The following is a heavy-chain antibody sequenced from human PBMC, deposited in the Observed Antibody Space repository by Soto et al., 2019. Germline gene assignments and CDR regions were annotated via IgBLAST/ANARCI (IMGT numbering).Heavy chain of an antibody. J-gene: IGHJ3*02. CDR2: IHYSGST. Sequence: QVQLQESGPGLVRPSQTLSLTCTVSGGSISTGDYYWSWIRQHPGKGLEWIGYIHYSGSTYYTPSLDSRVTISVDTSKTQFSLKLSSVTAADTAMYYCAGEETTKVTPLGAFDIWGQGTMVTVS. CDR1: GGSISTGDYY. V-gene: IGHV4-31*03. D-gene: IGHD4-17*01. CDR3: AGEETTKVTPLGAFDI.